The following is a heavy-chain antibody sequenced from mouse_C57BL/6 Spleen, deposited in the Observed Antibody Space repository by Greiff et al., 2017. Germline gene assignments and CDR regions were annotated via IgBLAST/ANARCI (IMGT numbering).Heavy chain of an antibody. CDR2: INPNNGGT. D-gene: IGHD4-1*01. J-gene: IGHJ2*01. CDR3: ARRRLDWGYVDY. CDR1: GYTFTDYY. Sequence: EVQLQQSGPELVKPGASVKISCKASGYTFTDYYMNWVKQSHGKSLEWIGDINPNNGGTSYNQKFKGKATLTVDKSSSTAYMELRSLTSEDSAVYYCARRRLDWGYVDYWCQGTTLTVSS. V-gene: IGHV1-26*01.